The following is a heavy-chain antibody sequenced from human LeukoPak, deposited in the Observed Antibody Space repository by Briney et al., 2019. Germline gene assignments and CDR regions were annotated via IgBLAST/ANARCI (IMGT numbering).Heavy chain of an antibody. Sequence: PGGSLRLSCAPSGFNFIKYWMTWVRQVPGKGLEWVANIKDDGSQKYYVDSVKGRFTISRDNGKKSLYLQMNSLRGEDTAVYYCAKDNEGWGQGTLVTVSS. CDR1: GFNFIKYW. J-gene: IGHJ4*02. D-gene: IGHD1-1*01. CDR2: IKDDGSQK. V-gene: IGHV3-7*01. CDR3: AKDNEG.